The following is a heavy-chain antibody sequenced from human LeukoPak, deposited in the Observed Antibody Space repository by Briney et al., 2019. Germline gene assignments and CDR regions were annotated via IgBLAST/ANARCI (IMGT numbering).Heavy chain of an antibody. CDR2: IASDGNDQ. J-gene: IGHJ4*02. CDR3: ARDFDQGGADYYFAY. D-gene: IGHD3-9*01. CDR1: GFTFNRYA. Sequence: GGSLRLSCAASGFTFNRYAIHWVRQAPGKGLEWATVIASDGNDQHYADSVKGRFTISRDNSKNTVFLQMNSLRIEDTAVYYCARDFDQGGADYYFAYWGQGTLVTVSS. V-gene: IGHV3-30-3*01.